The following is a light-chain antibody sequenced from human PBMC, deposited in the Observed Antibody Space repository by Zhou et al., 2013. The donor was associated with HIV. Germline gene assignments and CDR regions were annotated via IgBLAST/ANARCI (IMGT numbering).Light chain of an antibody. J-gene: IGKJ3*01. V-gene: IGKV1-5*03. CDR3: QQLRSYPPGA. CDR1: QDIRTW. CDR2: KAS. Sequence: DIQMTQSPSTLSASVGDRVTITCRASQDIRTWVAWYQQKPGKVPKLLIYKASSLESGVPSRFSGSGFGTEFTLTISNLQPGDFATYYCQQLRSYPPGAFGPGTKVDIK.